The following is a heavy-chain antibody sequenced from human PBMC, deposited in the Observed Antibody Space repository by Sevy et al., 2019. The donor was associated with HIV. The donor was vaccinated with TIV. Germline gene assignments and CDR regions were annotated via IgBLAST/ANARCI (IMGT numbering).Heavy chain of an antibody. CDR2: INPNSGGT. J-gene: IGHJ3*02. V-gene: IGHV1-2*02. D-gene: IGHD2-2*01. CDR3: ARSSSAGNPDAFDI. Sequence: ASVKVSCKASGYTFTGYYMHWVRQAPGQGLEWMGWINPNSGGTNYAQKFQGRVTMTRDTSISTAYMELSRLRSDDTAVYYCARSSSAGNPDAFDIWGQGTMVTVS. CDR1: GYTFTGYY.